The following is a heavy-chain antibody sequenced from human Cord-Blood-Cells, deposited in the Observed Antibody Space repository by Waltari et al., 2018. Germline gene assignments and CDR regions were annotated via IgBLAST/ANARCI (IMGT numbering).Heavy chain of an antibody. CDR2: INHSGST. CDR3: ARGLGGYYGSGSYPHFDY. J-gene: IGHJ4*02. D-gene: IGHD3-10*01. CDR1: GGSFSGYY. V-gene: IGHV4-34*01. Sequence: SETLSLTCAVYGGSFSGYYWSWIRQPPGKGLEWIGEINHSGSTNYNPSLKSRVTISVDTSKNQFSLKLSSVTAADTAVYYCARGLGGYYGSGSYPHFDYWGQGTLVTVSS.